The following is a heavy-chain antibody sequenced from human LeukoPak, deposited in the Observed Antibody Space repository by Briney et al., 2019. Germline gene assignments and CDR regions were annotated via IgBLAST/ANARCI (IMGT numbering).Heavy chain of an antibody. Sequence: PGGSLTLSCAASGYSFSNVWMTWVCPAPRRGGGWVGRLKTKNDGATTDYAPPVKGRSTILRDDSANILYQQMACLRTEETAINFFTTASELRLATLPDYWGEGTLVTV. CDR3: TTASELRLATLPDY. V-gene: IGHV3-15*01. D-gene: IGHD5-12*01. CDR1: GYSFSNVW. CDR2: LKTKNDGATT. J-gene: IGHJ4*02.